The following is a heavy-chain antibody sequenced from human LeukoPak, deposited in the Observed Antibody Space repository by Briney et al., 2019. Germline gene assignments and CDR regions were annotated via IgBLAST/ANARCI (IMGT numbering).Heavy chain of an antibody. Sequence: SQTLSLTCTVSGGSISSGGYYWSWIRQHPGKGLEWIGYIYYSGSTYYNPSLKSRVTISVDTSKNQFSLKLSSVTAADTAVYYCVRDGSSAAGSGLIWFDPWGQGTLVTVSS. D-gene: IGHD6-13*01. J-gene: IGHJ5*02. CDR1: GGSISSGGYY. V-gene: IGHV4-31*03. CDR2: IYYSGST. CDR3: VRDGSSAAGSGLIWFDP.